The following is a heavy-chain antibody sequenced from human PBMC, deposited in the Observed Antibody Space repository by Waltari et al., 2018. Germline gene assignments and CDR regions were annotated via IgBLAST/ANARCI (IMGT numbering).Heavy chain of an antibody. Sequence: ELQLVESGGVEVQPGGSLRLSCAASGFNFHEYAMYWARQIPGKGLEGVGLISWDGSSTYYGDSVRGRFTISRDNSRSSLYLQMDSLRADDSALYYCAKDASCTSSNCFPAYSYLNYMDLWGKGTTVTVS. CDR2: ISWDGSST. D-gene: IGHD2-2*01. CDR3: AKDASCTSSNCFPAYSYLNYMDL. J-gene: IGHJ6*03. V-gene: IGHV3-43D*03. CDR1: GFNFHEYA.